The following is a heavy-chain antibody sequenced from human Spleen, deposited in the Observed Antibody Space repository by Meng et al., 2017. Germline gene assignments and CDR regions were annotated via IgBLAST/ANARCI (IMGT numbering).Heavy chain of an antibody. CDR1: GGSISSGDYY. CDR3: AREGRSHQVGVSVY. D-gene: IGHD2-21*01. J-gene: IGHJ4*02. CDR2: IYNSGST. Sequence: QVQVQQWGAGLLKPSETLSLTCVFYGGSISSGDYYWSWIRQPPGKGLEWIGYIYNSGSTYYNPSLKSRVTISVDTSKNQFSLKLRFVTAADTAVYYCAREGRSHQVGVSVYWGQGNLVTVSS. V-gene: IGHV4-30-4*01.